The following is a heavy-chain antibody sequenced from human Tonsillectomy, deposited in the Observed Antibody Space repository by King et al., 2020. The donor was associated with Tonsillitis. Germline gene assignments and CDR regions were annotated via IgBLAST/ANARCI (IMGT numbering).Heavy chain of an antibody. CDR2: ISGRGGST. J-gene: IGHJ4*02. V-gene: IGHV3-23*04. CDR3: AKHVQDSWSVYDY. D-gene: IGHD6-13*01. Sequence: VQLVESGGGLVQPGGSLRLSCAASGFTFSSYAMSWVRQAPGKGLEWVSAISGRGGSTYYADSVKGRFTISRDDSKNTLYLQMNSLRAEDTAVYYCAKHVQDSWSVYDYWGQGTLVTVSS. CDR1: GFTFSSYA.